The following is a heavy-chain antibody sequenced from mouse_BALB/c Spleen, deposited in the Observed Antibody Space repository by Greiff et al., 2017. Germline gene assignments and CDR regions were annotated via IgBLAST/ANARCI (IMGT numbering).Heavy chain of an antibody. D-gene: IGHD3-3*01. CDR3: ARGDPWFAY. CDR1: GFDFSRYW. J-gene: IGHJ3*01. V-gene: IGHV4-1*02. CDR2: INPDSSTI. Sequence: EVKVEESGGGLVQPGGSLKLSCAASGFDFSRYWMSWVRQAPGKGLEWIGEINPDSSTINYTPSLKDKFIISRDNAKNTLYLQMSKVRSEDTALYYCARGDPWFAYWGQGTLVTVSA.